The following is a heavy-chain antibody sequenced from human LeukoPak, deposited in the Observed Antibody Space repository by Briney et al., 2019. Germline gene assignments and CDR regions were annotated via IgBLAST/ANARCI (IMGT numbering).Heavy chain of an antibody. CDR1: GDTLTGNC. V-gene: IGHV1-2*06. D-gene: IGHD3-3*01. CDR3: ARTPAFWSGYYHFEY. Sequence: ASVKVSCKASGDTLTGNCMHWVRQAPGQGLEWMGRINPNSGGTMFAQKLQDRVTMTRDTSLSAVYMELNRLRSDDTAVYFCARTPAFWSGYYHFEYWGQGTLVTVSS. CDR2: INPNSGGT. J-gene: IGHJ4*02.